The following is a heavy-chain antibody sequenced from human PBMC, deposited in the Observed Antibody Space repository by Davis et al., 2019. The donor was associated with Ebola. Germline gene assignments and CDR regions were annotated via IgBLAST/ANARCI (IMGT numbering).Heavy chain of an antibody. J-gene: IGHJ4*02. CDR3: ARHFPTYYYDSSGSNPHDY. CDR2: INHSGST. Sequence: SETLSLTCAVYGGSFSGYYWSWIRQPPGKGLEWIGEINHSGSTNYNPSLKSRVTISVDTSKNQFSLKLSSVTAADTAVYYCARHFPTYYYDSSGSNPHDYWGQGTLVTVSS. D-gene: IGHD3-22*01. V-gene: IGHV4-34*01. CDR1: GGSFSGYY.